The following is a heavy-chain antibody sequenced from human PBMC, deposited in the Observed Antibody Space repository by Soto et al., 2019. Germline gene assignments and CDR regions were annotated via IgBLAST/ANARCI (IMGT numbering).Heavy chain of an antibody. CDR3: ARDVSSCSSILYLDDFDI. Sequence: EVQLEESGGDLVQPGGSLRLSCAASGFTLSAYWMTWVRQAPGKGLEWVANINRDGSKKSYLDSVRGRFTISRDNVGKSLYLQMDSVRADDAALDYWARDVSSCSSILYLDDFDIWGQGTMVTVSS. J-gene: IGHJ3*02. V-gene: IGHV3-7*05. CDR1: GFTLSAYW. CDR2: INRDGSKK. D-gene: IGHD3-3*02.